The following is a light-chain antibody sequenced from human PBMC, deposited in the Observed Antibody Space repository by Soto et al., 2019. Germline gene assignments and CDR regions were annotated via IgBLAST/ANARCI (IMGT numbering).Light chain of an antibody. V-gene: IGKV3-11*01. J-gene: IGKJ3*01. CDR2: DAS. CDR3: QQRSNFT. CDR1: QSVSSY. Sequence: EIVLTQSPATLSLSPGERATLSCRASQSVSSYLAWYQQKPGQAPRLLIYDASNRATGIPARFSGSGSGTDFTLTISSLEPDDFAVYYCQQRSNFTFGPGTKVDIK.